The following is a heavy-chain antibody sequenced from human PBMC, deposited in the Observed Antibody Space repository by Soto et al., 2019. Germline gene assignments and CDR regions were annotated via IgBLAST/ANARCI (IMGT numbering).Heavy chain of an antibody. CDR3: ARGPTLDDFWSGYFLYYYYGMDV. Sequence: PGGSLRLSCAASGFTFSSYGMHWVRQAPGKGLEWVAVIWYDGSNKYYADSVKGRFTISRDNSKNTLYLPMNSLSAEDTAAYYCARGPTLDDFWSGYFLYYYYGMDVWGQGTTVTVSS. J-gene: IGHJ6*02. CDR2: IWYDGSNK. D-gene: IGHD3-3*01. V-gene: IGHV3-33*01. CDR1: GFTFSSYG.